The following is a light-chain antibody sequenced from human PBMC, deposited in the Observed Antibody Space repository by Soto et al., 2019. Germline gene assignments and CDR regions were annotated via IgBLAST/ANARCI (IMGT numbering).Light chain of an antibody. CDR1: QSVGTS. Sequence: DIVLTQSPATLSLSPGERATLSCRASQSVGTSLAWFQHKPGQAPRLLLYVASNRAAGIPVRFSGSGSGTDFTLTISSLEPEDFAVYYCQQRNNWLTFGGGTKVEIK. CDR3: QQRNNWLT. V-gene: IGKV3-11*01. CDR2: VAS. J-gene: IGKJ4*01.